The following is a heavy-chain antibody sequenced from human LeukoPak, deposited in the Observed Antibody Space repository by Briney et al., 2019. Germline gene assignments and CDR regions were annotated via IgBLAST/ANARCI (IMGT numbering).Heavy chain of an antibody. CDR3: ARVRGGYCSGTSCYNAFDI. D-gene: IGHD2-2*02. V-gene: IGHV3-7*01. Sequence: GGSLRLSCAASGFTFSSYWMDWVRQAPGKGLEWLANIKQDGSEKYYVNTVKGRFTISRDNAQNSLYLQMNSLRGEDTAVYYCARVRGGYCSGTSCYNAFDIWGQGTMVTVSS. CDR2: IKQDGSEK. J-gene: IGHJ3*02. CDR1: GFTFSSYW.